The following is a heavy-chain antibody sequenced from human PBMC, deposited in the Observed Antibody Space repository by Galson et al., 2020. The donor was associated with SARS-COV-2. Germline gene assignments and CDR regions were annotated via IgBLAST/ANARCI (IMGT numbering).Heavy chain of an antibody. Sequence: GGSLRLSCAASGFTFSSYAMSWVRQAPGKGLEWVSAISGSGGSTYYADSVKGRFTISRDNSKNTLYLQMNSLRAEDTAVYYCAKPYYYDSSGYYYQRIKNYYYYGMDVWGQGTTVTVSS. D-gene: IGHD3-22*01. CDR1: GFTFSSYA. V-gene: IGHV3-23*01. CDR3: AKPYYYDSSGYYYQRIKNYYYYGMDV. CDR2: ISGSGGST. J-gene: IGHJ6*02.